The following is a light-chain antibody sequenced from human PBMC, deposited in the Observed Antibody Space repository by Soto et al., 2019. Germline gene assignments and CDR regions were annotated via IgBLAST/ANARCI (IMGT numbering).Light chain of an antibody. V-gene: IGLV2-11*01. Sequence: QSALTQPRSVSGSLGQSVTISCTGTSSDIGGYNYVSWYQQHPGKPPKLIIYDVSERPSGVPNRFSGSKSGNTASLTISGLQADDEADYCCCSYAGSYIYFIFGGGTKLTVL. CDR2: DVS. CDR1: SSDIGGYNY. J-gene: IGLJ2*01. CDR3: CSYAGSYIYFI.